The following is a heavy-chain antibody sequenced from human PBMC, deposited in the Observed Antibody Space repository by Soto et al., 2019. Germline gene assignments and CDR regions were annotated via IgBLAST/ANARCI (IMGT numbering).Heavy chain of an antibody. V-gene: IGHV3-53*01. CDR3: ARGTMAVNFDY. Sequence: GGSLRLSCAASGFTVISNYMIWCRHAPGKGLEWVSVIYSGGSTNYADAVKGRFTISRDNSKNTLYLQMNSLRAEDTAVYYCARGTMAVNFDYWGQGTLVTVSS. CDR2: IYSGGST. D-gene: IGHD6-19*01. J-gene: IGHJ4*02. CDR1: GFTVISNY.